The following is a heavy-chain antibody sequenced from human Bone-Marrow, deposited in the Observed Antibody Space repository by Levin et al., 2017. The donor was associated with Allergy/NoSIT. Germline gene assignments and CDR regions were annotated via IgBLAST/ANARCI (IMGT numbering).Heavy chain of an antibody. CDR2: IKKDGNEK. V-gene: IGHV3-7*01. CDR1: GITFSTYW. CDR3: TKDESPYVGRWLDALDI. D-gene: IGHD2-15*01. J-gene: IGHJ3*02. Sequence: GGSLRLSCAASGITFSTYWMTWVRQAPGKGLEWVANIKKDGNEKNYVDSVKGRFTISRDNSKSTLYLQMNSLRPEDTAVYYCTKDESPYVGRWLDALDIWGQGIMVTVSA.